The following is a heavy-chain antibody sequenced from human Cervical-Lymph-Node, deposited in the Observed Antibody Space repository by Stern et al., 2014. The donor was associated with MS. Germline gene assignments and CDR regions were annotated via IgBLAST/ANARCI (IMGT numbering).Heavy chain of an antibody. J-gene: IGHJ4*02. Sequence: EVQLLQSGGGLIQPGGSLKLSCATSGFSFSRYAMSWVRQAPGTGLEWVSSLTGSGGSTYYADSVKGRFTISRDNSKNTLFLEMSSLRAEDTAVYYCVKAGSISPHVSWGQGTLVTVSS. CDR1: GFSFSRYA. D-gene: IGHD3-10*01. CDR3: VKAGSISPHVS. V-gene: IGHV3-23*01. CDR2: LTGSGGST.